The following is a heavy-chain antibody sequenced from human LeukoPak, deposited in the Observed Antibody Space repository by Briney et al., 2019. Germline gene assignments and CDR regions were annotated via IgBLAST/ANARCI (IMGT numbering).Heavy chain of an antibody. CDR2: IKQDGSEK. CDR3: ARDSAGNDY. V-gene: IGHV3-7*01. CDR1: GFTFSTFW. D-gene: IGHD6-13*01. Sequence: GGSLRLSCAPSGFTFSTFWMGWVRQAQGRGLEWVANIKQDGSEKYYVDSVKGRFTISRDNAKNSLYLQMNSLRAEDTAMYYCARDSAGNDYWGQGTLVTVSS. J-gene: IGHJ4*02.